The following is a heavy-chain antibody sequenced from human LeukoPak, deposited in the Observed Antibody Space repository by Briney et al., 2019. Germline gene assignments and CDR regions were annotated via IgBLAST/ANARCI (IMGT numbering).Heavy chain of an antibody. CDR2: ISGTDGTK. Sequence: GGSLRLSCAASGFTFSNYAMNWVRQVPGKGLEWVSGISGTDGTKYDAESVRGRFTVSRDNSKNTLHLQMSSLRAEDTAIYYCAKDRGFTLRDGGMFDSWGQGTLVTVSS. CDR1: GFTFSNYA. J-gene: IGHJ4*02. D-gene: IGHD5-24*01. V-gene: IGHV3-23*01. CDR3: AKDRGFTLRDGGMFDS.